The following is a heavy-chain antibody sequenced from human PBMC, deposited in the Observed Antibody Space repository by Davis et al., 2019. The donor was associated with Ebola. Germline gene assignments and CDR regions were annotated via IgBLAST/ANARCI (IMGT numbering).Heavy chain of an antibody. D-gene: IGHD2-2*01. Sequence: GGSLRLSCAASGFTFSSYAMSWVRQAPGKGLEWVSYISSSSSTIYYADSVKGRFTISRDNSKNTLYLQMNSLRAEDTAVYYCAKWADCSSTSCLDYYGMDVWGQGTTVTVSS. CDR1: GFTFSSYA. CDR3: AKWADCSSTSCLDYYGMDV. CDR2: ISSSSSTI. J-gene: IGHJ6*02. V-gene: IGHV3-23*01.